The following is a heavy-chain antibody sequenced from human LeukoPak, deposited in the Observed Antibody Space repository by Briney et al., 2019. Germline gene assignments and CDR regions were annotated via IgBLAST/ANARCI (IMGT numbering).Heavy chain of an antibody. D-gene: IGHD3-22*01. Sequence: SETLSLTCTVSGGSIGSYYWSWIRQPPGKGLEWIGYIYYSGSTNYNPSLKSRVTISVDTSKNQFSLKLSSVTAADTAVYYCARDSYDSSPGAFDIWGQGTMVTVSS. CDR1: GGSIGSYY. CDR3: ARDSYDSSPGAFDI. V-gene: IGHV4-59*01. CDR2: IYYSGST. J-gene: IGHJ3*02.